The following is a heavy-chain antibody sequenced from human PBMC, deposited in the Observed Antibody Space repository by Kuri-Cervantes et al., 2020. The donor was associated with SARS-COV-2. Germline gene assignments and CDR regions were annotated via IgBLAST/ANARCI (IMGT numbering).Heavy chain of an antibody. Sequence: SETLSLTCTVSGGSISSSSYYWGWIRQPPGKGLEWIGSIYYSGSTYYNPSLKSRVTISVDTSKNQFSLKPSSVTAADTAVYYCARGGGGAIFGMVTTDYFDYWGQGTLVTVSP. CDR3: ARGGGGAIFGMVTTDYFDY. CDR2: IYYSGST. D-gene: IGHD3-3*01. V-gene: IGHV4-39*01. CDR1: GGSISSSSYY. J-gene: IGHJ4*02.